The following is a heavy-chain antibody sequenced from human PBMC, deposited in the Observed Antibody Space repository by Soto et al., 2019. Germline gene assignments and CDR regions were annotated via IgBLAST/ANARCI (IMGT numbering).Heavy chain of an antibody. CDR2: VSAYNGDT. CDR1: GYTFTNHG. Sequence: QVLLVQSGTEVKKPGASVKVSCKASGYTFTNHGISWVRQAPGQGLEWVGWVSAYNGDTKYAQKFQGRVTMTTDTPTTTAYMELRSLRSDDTDVYYCARDPANSSGYYQFFDFWGQGTLVTVSS. V-gene: IGHV1-18*01. D-gene: IGHD3-22*01. J-gene: IGHJ4*02. CDR3: ARDPANSSGYYQFFDF.